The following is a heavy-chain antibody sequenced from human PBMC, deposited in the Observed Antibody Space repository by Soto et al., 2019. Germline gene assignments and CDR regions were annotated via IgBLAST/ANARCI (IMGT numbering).Heavy chain of an antibody. D-gene: IGHD3-10*01. Sequence: GGSLRLSCTGSGFTFGYYAMIWFRQAPGKGLEWVGFITSKAYGGTPEYAASVKGRFTISRDDSKNIAYLQMNNLETGDTAVFYCPRLPQENRGLDVFDIWGKGKMVTVSS. CDR2: ITSKAYGGTP. J-gene: IGHJ3*02. CDR1: GFTFGYYA. CDR3: PRLPQENRGLDVFDI. V-gene: IGHV3-49*03.